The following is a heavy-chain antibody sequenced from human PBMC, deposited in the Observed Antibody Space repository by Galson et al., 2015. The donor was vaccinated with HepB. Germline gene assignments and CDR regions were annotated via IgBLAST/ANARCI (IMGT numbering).Heavy chain of an antibody. V-gene: IGHV1-2*06. D-gene: IGHD4-17*01. Sequence: SVKVSCKASGYTFTGYYMHWVRQAPGHGLEWVGRVNPYSGGAEYAQNFQGRVTLTRDTSISTSYLEVSRLRSDDTAVYYCAREVAVTVPNSGIDFWGPGTLVTVSS. CDR1: GYTFTGYY. CDR2: VNPYSGGA. CDR3: AREVAVTVPNSGIDF. J-gene: IGHJ4*02.